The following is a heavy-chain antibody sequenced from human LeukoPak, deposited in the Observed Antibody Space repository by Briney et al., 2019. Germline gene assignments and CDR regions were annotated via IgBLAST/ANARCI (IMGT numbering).Heavy chain of an antibody. CDR2: ISYDGSNK. Sequence: GGSLRLSCAASGFTFSSYGMHWVRQAPGKGLEWVAVISYDGSNKYYADSVKGRFTISRNNSKNTLYLQMNSLRAEDTALYFCAKDQRIWGQGILVTVSS. V-gene: IGHV3-30*18. CDR1: GFTFSSYG. D-gene: IGHD3-10*01. J-gene: IGHJ4*02. CDR3: AKDQRI.